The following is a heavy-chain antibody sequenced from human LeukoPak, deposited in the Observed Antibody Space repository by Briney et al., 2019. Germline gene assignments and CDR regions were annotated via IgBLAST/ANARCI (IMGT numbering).Heavy chain of an antibody. CDR2: INPSGGST. D-gene: IGHD6-13*01. CDR3: AREDSRRHFDY. Sequence: GASVKVSCKASGYTFTSYYIHWVRQAPGQGLEWMGIINPSGGSTSYAQKFQGRVTMTRDTSTSTVYMELSSLRSEDTAVYYCAREDSRRHFDYWGQGTLVTVSS. J-gene: IGHJ4*02. V-gene: IGHV1-46*01. CDR1: GYTFTSYY.